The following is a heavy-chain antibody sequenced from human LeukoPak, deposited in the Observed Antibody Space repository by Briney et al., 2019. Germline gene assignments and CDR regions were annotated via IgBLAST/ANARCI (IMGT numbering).Heavy chain of an antibody. CDR2: IYYSGST. J-gene: IGHJ4*02. V-gene: IGHV4-59*12. Sequence: SETLSLICTVSGGSISSYYWSWIRQPPGKGLEWIGYIYYSGSTNYNPSLKSRVTISIDTSKNQFSLKLSSVTAADTAVYYCARASLYDNSAYYLDYWGQGTLVTVSS. D-gene: IGHD3-22*01. CDR3: ARASLYDNSAYYLDY. CDR1: GGSISSYY.